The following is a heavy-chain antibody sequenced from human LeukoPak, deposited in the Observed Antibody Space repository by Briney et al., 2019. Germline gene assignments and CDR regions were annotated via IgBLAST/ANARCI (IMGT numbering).Heavy chain of an antibody. D-gene: IGHD3-3*01. Sequence: GGSLRLSCAASGFTFSSYGMHCVRQAPGKGLEWVAVIWYDGSNKYYADSVKGRFTISRDNSKNTLYLQMNSLRAEDTAVYYCARAGFWSGYPNYYYYGMDVWGQGTTVTVSS. CDR1: GFTFSSYG. CDR2: IWYDGSNK. J-gene: IGHJ6*02. V-gene: IGHV3-33*01. CDR3: ARAGFWSGYPNYYYYGMDV.